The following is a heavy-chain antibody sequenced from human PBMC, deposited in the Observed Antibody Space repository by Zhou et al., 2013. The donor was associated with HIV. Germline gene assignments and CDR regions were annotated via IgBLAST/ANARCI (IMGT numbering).Heavy chain of an antibody. Sequence: QVQLQESGPGLVKPSETLSLTCVVSGGSISGHYWSWIRQPPGMGLEWIDNIYYTGSTIYSPSFQSRVTISLDTSKNQFSMKLNSVTAADTAVYYCARDRGVADWGQGTLVTVSS. J-gene: IGHJ4*02. V-gene: IGHV4-59*11. CDR1: GGSISGHY. CDR2: IYYTGST. D-gene: IGHD6-19*01. CDR3: ARDRGVAD.